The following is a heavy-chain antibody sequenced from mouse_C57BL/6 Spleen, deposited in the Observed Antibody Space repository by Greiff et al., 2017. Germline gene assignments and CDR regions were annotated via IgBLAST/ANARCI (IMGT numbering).Heavy chain of an antibody. D-gene: IGHD2-14*01. CDR3: AREDRLMDY. CDR2: ISYDGSN. Sequence: EVKVEESGPGLVQPSQSLSLTCSVTGYSITSGYYWNWIRQFPGNKLEWMGYISYDGSNNYNPSLKNRISITRDTSKNQFFLKLNSVTTEDTATYYCAREDRLMDYWGQGTSVTVSS. V-gene: IGHV3-6*01. J-gene: IGHJ4*01. CDR1: GYSITSGYY.